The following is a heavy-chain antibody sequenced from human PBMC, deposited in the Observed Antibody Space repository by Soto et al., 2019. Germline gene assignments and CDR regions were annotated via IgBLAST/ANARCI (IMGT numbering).Heavy chain of an antibody. Sequence: GGSLRLSCAASGFTFSSYAMSWVRQAPGKGLEWVSAISGSGGSTYYADSVKGRFPISRDNSKNTLYLQMNSLRAEDTAVYYCAKDSQSDIVLMVYVQENAFDIWGQGTMVTVSS. CDR2: ISGSGGST. D-gene: IGHD2-8*01. CDR1: GFTFSSYA. J-gene: IGHJ3*02. V-gene: IGHV3-23*01. CDR3: AKDSQSDIVLMVYVQENAFDI.